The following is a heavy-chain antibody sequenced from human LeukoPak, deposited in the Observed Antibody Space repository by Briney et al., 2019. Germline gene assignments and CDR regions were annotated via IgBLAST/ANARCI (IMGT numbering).Heavy chain of an antibody. Sequence: PSETLSLTCTVSGGSIGMYYWNWIRQPAGKGLEWIGRIFTSGIANYNPSLKSRVTMSVDTSKNQFSLNLSSVTAADTAVYYCAREISGTYYNPLGYMDVWGKGTTVTVSS. CDR2: IFTSGIA. V-gene: IGHV4-4*07. D-gene: IGHD3-10*01. CDR1: GGSIGMYY. J-gene: IGHJ6*03. CDR3: AREISGTYYNPLGYMDV.